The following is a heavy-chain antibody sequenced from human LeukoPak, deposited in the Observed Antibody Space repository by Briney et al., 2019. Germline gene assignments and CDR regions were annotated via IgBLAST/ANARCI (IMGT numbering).Heavy chain of an antibody. D-gene: IGHD3-22*01. CDR1: GASISSYF. CDR3: ARHRYYYDSSGYYYQP. Sequence: SESLSLTGTVSGASISSYFWSWIRQPPGKGLEGIGYIYYSGSTNYNPSLKSRVTISVDTSKNQFSLRLSSVTAADTAVYYCARHRYYYDSSGYYYQPWGQGTLVTVSS. CDR2: IYYSGST. V-gene: IGHV4-59*01. J-gene: IGHJ5*02.